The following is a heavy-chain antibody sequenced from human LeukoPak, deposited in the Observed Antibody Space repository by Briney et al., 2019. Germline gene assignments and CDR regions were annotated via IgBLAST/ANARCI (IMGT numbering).Heavy chain of an antibody. J-gene: IGHJ4*02. D-gene: IGHD5-18*01. V-gene: IGHV3-23*01. CDR1: GFTFSSYA. CDR2: ISGSGGGT. Sequence: PGGSLRLSCAASGFTFSSYAMSWVRQAPGKGLEWVSAISGSGGGTYYADSVKGRFTISRDNSKNTLYLQMNSLRAEDTAVYYCAKAGQLWPYFDYWGQGTLVTVSS. CDR3: AKAGQLWPYFDY.